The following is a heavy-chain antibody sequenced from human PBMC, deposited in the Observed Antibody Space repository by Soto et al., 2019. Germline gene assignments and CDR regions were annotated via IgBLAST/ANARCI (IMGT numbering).Heavy chain of an antibody. J-gene: IGHJ6*02. V-gene: IGHV3-21*01. CDR2: ISSSSSYI. Sequence: GGSLRLSCAASGFTFSSYSMNWVRQAPGKGLEWVSSISSSSSYICYADSVKGRFTISRDNAKNSLYLQMNSLRAEDTAVYYCARAGAAAGPYYYGMDVWGQGTTVTAP. CDR1: GFTFSSYS. D-gene: IGHD6-13*01. CDR3: ARAGAAAGPYYYGMDV.